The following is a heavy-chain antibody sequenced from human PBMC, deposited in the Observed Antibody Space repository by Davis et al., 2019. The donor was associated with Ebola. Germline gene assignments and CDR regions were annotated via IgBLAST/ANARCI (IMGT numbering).Heavy chain of an antibody. CDR1: GFNFSHYA. CDR2: ISGSGKTT. CDR3: AREIANGHHGMDV. V-gene: IGHV3-23*01. Sequence: GESLKISCAVSGFNFSHYAMSWVRQAPGKGLEWVACISGSGKTTYYADSVEGRFNISRDNAKNSLYLHLHSVRAEDTAIYYCAREIANGHHGMDVWGQGTTITVSS. D-gene: IGHD2-8*01. J-gene: IGHJ6*02.